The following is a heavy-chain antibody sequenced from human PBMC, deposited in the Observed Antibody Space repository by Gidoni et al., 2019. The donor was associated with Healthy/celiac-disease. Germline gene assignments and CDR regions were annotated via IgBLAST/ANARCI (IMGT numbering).Heavy chain of an antibody. V-gene: IGHV3-23*04. D-gene: IGHD6-6*01. CDR1: GFTFSSYA. Sequence: EVQLVESGGGLLQPGGSLRLSCAASGFTFSSYAMSWVRQAPGKGLGWVSAISGSGGSTYYADSVKGRFTISRDNSKNTLYLQMNSLRAEDTAVYYCAKDGSSSSQVYYYGMDVWGQGTTVTVSS. J-gene: IGHJ6*02. CDR3: AKDGSSSSQVYYYGMDV. CDR2: ISGSGGST.